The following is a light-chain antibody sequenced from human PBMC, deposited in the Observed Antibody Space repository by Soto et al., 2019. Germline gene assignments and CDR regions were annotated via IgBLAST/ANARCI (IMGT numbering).Light chain of an antibody. CDR1: SSDVGGHNY. CDR3: SSYTSSSTYV. Sequence: QSALTQPASVSGSPGQSITISCTGTSSDVGGHNYVSWYQHHPGKVPKLMIYEVTNRPSGVSNRFSGSKSGNTASLTISGLQDEDEADYYRSSYTSSSTYVFGTGTKLTVL. J-gene: IGLJ1*01. CDR2: EVT. V-gene: IGLV2-14*01.